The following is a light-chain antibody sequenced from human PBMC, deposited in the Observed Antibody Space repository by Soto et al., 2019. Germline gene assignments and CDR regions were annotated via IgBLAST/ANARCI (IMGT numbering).Light chain of an antibody. J-gene: IGLJ3*02. Sequence: QSALTQPASVSGSSGQSITISCTGTSSDVGGYNYVSWYQQHPGKVPKLMIYEVSNRPSGVSNRFSGSKSGNTASLTISGLQAEDEADYYCSSYTSSSTLPVFGGGTKLTVL. CDR2: EVS. CDR3: SSYTSSSTLPV. V-gene: IGLV2-14*01. CDR1: SSDVGGYNY.